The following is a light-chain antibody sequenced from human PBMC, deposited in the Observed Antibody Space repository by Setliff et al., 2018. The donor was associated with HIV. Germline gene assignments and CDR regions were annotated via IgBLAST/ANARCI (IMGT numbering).Light chain of an antibody. Sequence: QSGLAQPPSASGSPGQSVTISCTGTSSDIGDLNYVSWYQQHPGKAPKLMIYEVNKRPSGVPGRFSGSKSGNTASLTVSGLQADDEADYYCSSYAGSSNFVIFGGGTKVTVL. V-gene: IGLV2-8*01. J-gene: IGLJ2*01. CDR1: SSDIGDLNY. CDR2: EVN. CDR3: SSYAGSSNFVI.